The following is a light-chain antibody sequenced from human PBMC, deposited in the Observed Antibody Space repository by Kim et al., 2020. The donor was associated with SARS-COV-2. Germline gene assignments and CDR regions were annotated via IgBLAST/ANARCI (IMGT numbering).Light chain of an antibody. J-gene: IGLJ3*02. Sequence: NFTLTQPHSVSESPGKTVTISCTGSSGSIASNYVQWYQQRPGSAPTTVIYGNNQRPSGVPDRFSGSIDRSSNSASLTISGLKTEDEADYYCQSYDSTNQVFGGGTQLTVL. CDR2: GNN. CDR1: SGSIASNY. V-gene: IGLV6-57*02. CDR3: QSYDSTNQV.